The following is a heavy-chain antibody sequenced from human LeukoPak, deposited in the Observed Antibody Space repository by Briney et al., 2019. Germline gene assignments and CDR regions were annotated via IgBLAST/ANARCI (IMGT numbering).Heavy chain of an antibody. CDR2: IYPGGSV. CDR3: ARHENCGGDCQPYWYFDL. Sequence: SETLSLTCSVSGGSINNYYWTWLRQPAGQGLEWIGRIYPGGSVNYNPSLKSRVTMSVDTSKNQFSLKLSSVTAADTAVYYCARHENCGGDCQPYWYFDLWGRGTLVTVSS. D-gene: IGHD2-21*01. V-gene: IGHV4-4*07. CDR1: GGSINNYY. J-gene: IGHJ2*01.